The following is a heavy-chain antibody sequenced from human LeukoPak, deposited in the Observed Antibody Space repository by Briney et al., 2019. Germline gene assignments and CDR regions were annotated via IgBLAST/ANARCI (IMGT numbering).Heavy chain of an antibody. CDR1: GFTFSSYG. V-gene: IGHV3-30*03. J-gene: IGHJ5*02. Sequence: GGSLRLSCAASGFTFSSYGMHWVRQAPGKGLEWVAVISYDGSNKYYADSVKGRFTISRDNSKNTLYLQMNSLRAEDTAVYYCARGGDIVVVPAATNWFDPWGQGTLVTVSS. CDR2: ISYDGSNK. D-gene: IGHD2-2*01. CDR3: ARGGDIVVVPAATNWFDP.